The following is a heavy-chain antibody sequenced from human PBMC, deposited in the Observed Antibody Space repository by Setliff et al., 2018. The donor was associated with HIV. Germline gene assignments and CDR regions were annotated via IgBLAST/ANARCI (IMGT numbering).Heavy chain of an antibody. V-gene: IGHV1-69*05. CDR3: ARGSRGDYGDYGAFIRYFDL. D-gene: IGHD4-17*01. J-gene: IGHJ2*01. Sequence: GASVKVSCKTSGYMFIAYGMSWVRQAPGQGLEWMGGIIPIFGTANYAQKFQGRVTITTDESTSTAYMELSSLRPEDTAVYYCARGSRGDYGDYGAFIRYFDLWGRGTLVTVSS. CDR1: GYMFIAYG. CDR2: IIPIFGTA.